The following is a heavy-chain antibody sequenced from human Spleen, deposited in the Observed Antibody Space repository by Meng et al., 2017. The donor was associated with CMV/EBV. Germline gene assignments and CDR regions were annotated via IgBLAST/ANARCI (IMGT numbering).Heavy chain of an antibody. Sequence: YWMHWVRQAPGKGLVWVSRINSDGSSTSYADSVKGRFTISRDNAKNTLYLQMNSLRAEDTAVYYCARVFPSYDSSGYYYYYYGMDVWGQGTTVTVSS. V-gene: IGHV3-74*01. J-gene: IGHJ6*02. D-gene: IGHD3-22*01. CDR2: INSDGSST. CDR3: ARVFPSYDSSGYYYYYYGMDV. CDR1: YW.